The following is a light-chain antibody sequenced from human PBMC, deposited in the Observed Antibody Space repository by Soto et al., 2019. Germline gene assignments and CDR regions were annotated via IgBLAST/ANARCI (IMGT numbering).Light chain of an antibody. J-gene: IGLJ2*01. CDR2: EDR. CDR1: KSGEKY. V-gene: IGLV3-1*01. Sequence: SYELTQPPSVSVSLGQTASITCSGDKSGEKYASWYQQRPGQSPVLVIFEDRKRPSGIPERFSGFNSVNTATLTISGTQAMDEADYYCQAWDSSTAVFGGGTKLTVL. CDR3: QAWDSSTAV.